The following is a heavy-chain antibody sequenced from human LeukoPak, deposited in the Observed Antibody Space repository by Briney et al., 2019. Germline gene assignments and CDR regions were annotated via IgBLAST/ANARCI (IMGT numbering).Heavy chain of an antibody. D-gene: IGHD2-2*01. Sequence: ASVKVSCKASGYTFTSYAMHWVRQAPGQRLEWMGWINAGNGNTKYSQEFQGRVTITRDTSASTAYMELSSLRSEDMAVYYCARAGCSSTSCYAFLDYWGQGTLVTVSS. CDR3: ARAGCSSTSCYAFLDY. CDR2: INAGNGNT. J-gene: IGHJ4*02. CDR1: GYTFTSYA. V-gene: IGHV1-3*03.